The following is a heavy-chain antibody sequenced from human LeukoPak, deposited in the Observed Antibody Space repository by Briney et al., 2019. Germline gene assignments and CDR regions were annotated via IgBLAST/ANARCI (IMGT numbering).Heavy chain of an antibody. V-gene: IGHV4-34*01. D-gene: IGHD2-8*01. CDR2: INHSGST. CDR1: GFTFADYD. CDR3: AREQMGLYSKHAFDI. Sequence: GSLRLSCKVSGFTFADYDMSWLRQAPGKGLEWIGEINHSGSTNYNPSLKSRVTMSVETSINQFSLKVTSVTAADTAVYYCAREQMGLYSKHAFDIWGQGTMVTVSS. J-gene: IGHJ3*02.